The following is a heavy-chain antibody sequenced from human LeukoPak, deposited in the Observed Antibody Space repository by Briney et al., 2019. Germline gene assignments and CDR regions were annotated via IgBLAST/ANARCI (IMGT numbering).Heavy chain of an antibody. V-gene: IGHV3-21*01. CDR2: INSSSSYI. CDR3: ARGIYGYYLNMDY. CDR1: GFTFSSYI. J-gene: IGHJ4*02. Sequence: PVGSLRLSCAASGFTFSSYIINWVRQAPGKGLAWVSSINSSSSYIYYADSVQGRFTIPRDNAKYSLYLQMNSLRAEDTVVYYCARGIYGYYLNMDYWGQGTLVTVSS. D-gene: IGHD4-17*01.